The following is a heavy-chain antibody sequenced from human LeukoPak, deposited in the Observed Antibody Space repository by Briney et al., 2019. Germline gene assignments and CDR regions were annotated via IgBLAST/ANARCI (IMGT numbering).Heavy chain of an antibody. J-gene: IGHJ5*02. CDR2: IKQDGSEK. Sequence: RAGGSLRLSCAASGFTFSSYWMSWVRQAPGKGLEWVANIKQDGSEKYYVDSVKGRFTISRDNAKNSLYLQMNSLRAEDTAVYYCARYWSRWELGSWFDPWGQGTLVTVSS. CDR1: GFTFSSYW. D-gene: IGHD1-26*01. CDR3: ARYWSRWELGSWFDP. V-gene: IGHV3-7*01.